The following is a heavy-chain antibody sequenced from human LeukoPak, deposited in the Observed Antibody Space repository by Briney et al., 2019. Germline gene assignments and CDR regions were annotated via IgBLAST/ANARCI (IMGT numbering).Heavy chain of an antibody. D-gene: IGHD1-7*01. CDR3: TTDEDWNYARKDV. CDR2: TVSEIDGGTT. V-gene: IGHV3-15*04. CDR1: GFTFSHFW. J-gene: IGHJ6*02. Sequence: GGSPRLSCAASGFTFSHFWMSWVRQVPGKGLEWVGQTVSEIDGGTTDYATPVKGRFTISRDDSKSTLYLQMNSLKIEDTAVYYCTTDEDWNYARKDVWGQGATVIVSS.